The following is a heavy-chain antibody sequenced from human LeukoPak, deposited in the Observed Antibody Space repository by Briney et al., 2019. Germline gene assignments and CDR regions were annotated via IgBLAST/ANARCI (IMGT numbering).Heavy chain of an antibody. V-gene: IGHV1-2*02. CDR1: GYTFTRYY. CDR2: INPNSGGT. J-gene: IGHJ5*02. D-gene: IGHD4-17*01. Sequence: GASVKVSCKTSGYTFTRYYMHWVRQAPGQGLEWMGWINPNSGGTNYAQKFQGRVTMTRDTSISTAYMELSRLRSDDTAVFYWARDLSYGNWFDPWGEGTLVTVSS. CDR3: ARDLSYGNWFDP.